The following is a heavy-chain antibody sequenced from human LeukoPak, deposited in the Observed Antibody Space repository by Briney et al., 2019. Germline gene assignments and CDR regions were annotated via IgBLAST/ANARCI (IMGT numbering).Heavy chain of an antibody. CDR2: LNSDGRST. Sequence: GGSLRLSCAASGFTFSSYWMHWVRQAPGKGLVWVSRLNSDGRSTHYADSVKGRFTISRDNAKNTLYLQMNSVRDEDTAIYYCARQDVGTSWYDTYDVWGQGTMVTVSA. D-gene: IGHD6-13*01. CDR3: ARQDVGTSWYDTYDV. CDR1: GFTFSSYW. J-gene: IGHJ3*01. V-gene: IGHV3-74*01.